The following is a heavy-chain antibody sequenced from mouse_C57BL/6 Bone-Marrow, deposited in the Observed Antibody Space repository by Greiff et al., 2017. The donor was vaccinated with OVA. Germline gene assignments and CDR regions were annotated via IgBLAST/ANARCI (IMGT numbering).Heavy chain of an antibody. CDR2: IYPRSGTT. Sequence: VQVVESGAELARPGASVKLSCKASGYTFTSYGISWVKQRTGQGLEWIGEIYPRSGTTYYNEKFKGKATLTADKSSSTAYMELRSLTSEDSAVYFCARPYYGSIYWYFDVWGTGTTVTVSS. D-gene: IGHD1-1*01. CDR3: ARPYYGSIYWYFDV. J-gene: IGHJ1*03. V-gene: IGHV1-81*01. CDR1: GYTFTSYG.